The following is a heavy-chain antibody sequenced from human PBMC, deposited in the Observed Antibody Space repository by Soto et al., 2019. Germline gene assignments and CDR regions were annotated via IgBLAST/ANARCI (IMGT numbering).Heavy chain of an antibody. CDR1: GFTFYNTW. V-gene: IGHV3-15*01. Sequence: EVQLVESGGDLVKPGGSLRLSCTASGFTFYNTWMSWVRQAPGKGLEWVGRVKSKTDGGATDYTAPVKGRFTISRDDSQNTLYLQMNSLQTDDTAVCYCTTDRRSGYDPQFDFWGQGTLVTVSS. J-gene: IGHJ4*02. CDR2: VKSKTDGGAT. CDR3: TTDRRSGYDPQFDF. D-gene: IGHD5-12*01.